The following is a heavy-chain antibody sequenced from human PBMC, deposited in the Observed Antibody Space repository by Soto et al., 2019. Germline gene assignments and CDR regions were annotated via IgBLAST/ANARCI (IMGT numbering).Heavy chain of an antibody. CDR2: IWYDGSNK. D-gene: IGHD1-1*01. J-gene: IGHJ4*02. CDR1: GFTFSSYG. CDR3: ARAGTTGTTTTRLIGGH. V-gene: IGHV3-33*01. Sequence: QVQLVESGGGVVQPGRSLRLSCAASGFTFSSYGMHWVRQAPGKGLEWVAVIWYDGSNKYYADSVKGRFTISRDNSKNTRYLQMNSPRAEDTAVYYWARAGTTGTTTTRLIGGHWGQGTLVTVSS.